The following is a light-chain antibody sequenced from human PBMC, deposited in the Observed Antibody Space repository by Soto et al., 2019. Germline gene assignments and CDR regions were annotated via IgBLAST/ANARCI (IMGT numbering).Light chain of an antibody. CDR1: SNDVGGYDY. V-gene: IGLV2-14*01. CDR3: TSYTSSGTLV. Sequence: QSVLNQPASVSESPGQSITISCTGTSNDVGGYDYVSWYQHHPGKVPKLLIYRVNNWPSGVSSRFSGSKSGNTASLTISGLQAEDEADYYCTSYTSSGTLVFGSGTKVTVL. J-gene: IGLJ1*01. CDR2: RVN.